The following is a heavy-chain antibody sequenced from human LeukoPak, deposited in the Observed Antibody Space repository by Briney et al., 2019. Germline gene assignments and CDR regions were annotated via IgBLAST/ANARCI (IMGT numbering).Heavy chain of an antibody. D-gene: IGHD3-22*01. J-gene: IGHJ4*02. CDR3: AHSYYDSSGYYYAYYFDY. CDR2: IYWDDDK. CDR1: GFSLSTSGVG. Sequence: VSGPTLVNPTQTLTLTFTFSGFSLSTSGVGVGWIRQPPGKALEWLALIYWDDDKRYSPSLKSRLTITKDTSKNQVVLTMTNMDPVDTATYYCAHSYYDSSGYYYAYYFDYWGQGTLVTVSS. V-gene: IGHV2-5*02.